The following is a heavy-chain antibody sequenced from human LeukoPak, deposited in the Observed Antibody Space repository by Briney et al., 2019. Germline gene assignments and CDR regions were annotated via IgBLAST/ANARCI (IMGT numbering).Heavy chain of an antibody. Sequence: GGSLRLSCAASGFTFSSYAINWVRQAPGKGLEWVSSISSSSSYIYYADSVKGRFTIPRDNAKNSLYLQMNSLRAEDTAVYYCARDPSSSAGTNDGLDYWGQGTLVTVSS. CDR2: ISSSSSYI. D-gene: IGHD6-13*01. CDR3: ARDPSSSAGTNDGLDY. J-gene: IGHJ4*02. CDR1: GFTFSSYA. V-gene: IGHV3-21*01.